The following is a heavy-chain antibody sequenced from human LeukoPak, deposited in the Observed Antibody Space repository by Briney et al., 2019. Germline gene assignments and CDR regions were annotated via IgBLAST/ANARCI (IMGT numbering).Heavy chain of an antibody. Sequence: GGSLRLSCVTSGLTFTNHGFHWLRQAPGKGLEWVSGISGGGVTTYYADSVKGRFTISRDNSKNTLYLQMNSLRADDTAIYYCARNQQLGGHSYYYYGMDVWGQGTTVTVSS. CDR1: GLTFTNHG. CDR3: ARNQQLGGHSYYYYGMDV. V-gene: IGHV3-23*01. CDR2: ISGGGVTT. D-gene: IGHD3-16*01. J-gene: IGHJ6*02.